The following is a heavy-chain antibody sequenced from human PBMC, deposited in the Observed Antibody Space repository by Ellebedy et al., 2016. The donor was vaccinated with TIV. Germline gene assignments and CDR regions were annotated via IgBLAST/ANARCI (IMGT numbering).Heavy chain of an antibody. CDR1: GFSFRSYW. CDR3: ATDGSYGDYLSPTHAFVF. V-gene: IGHV3-7*01. J-gene: IGHJ3*01. CDR2: INQDGSQK. Sequence: GGSLRLSCAASGFSFRSYWMSWVRQAPGKGLEWVANINQDGSQKYYVDSVKGRFTISRDSAKNSLYLQMNSLRVDDAAMYYCATDGSYGDYLSPTHAFVFWGQGTLVIVSS. D-gene: IGHD1-26*01.